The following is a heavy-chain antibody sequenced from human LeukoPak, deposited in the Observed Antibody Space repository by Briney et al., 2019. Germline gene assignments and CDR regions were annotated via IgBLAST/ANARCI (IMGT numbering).Heavy chain of an antibody. CDR1: GSSMNNYY. D-gene: IGHD6-13*01. V-gene: IGHV4-59*08. CDR2: FYYTGST. J-gene: IGHJ4*02. CDR3: ARRARATAGGDYFDY. Sequence: SETLSPTCTVSGSSMNNYYWTWIRQPPGRRLEWIGYFYYTGSTNYNPSLRGRVTMSADTSRKQFSLKLNSVTAADTAVYYCARRARATAGGDYFDYWGQGTLVTVSS.